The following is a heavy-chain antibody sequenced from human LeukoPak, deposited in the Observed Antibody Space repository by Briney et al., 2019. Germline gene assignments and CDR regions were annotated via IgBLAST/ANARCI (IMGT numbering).Heavy chain of an antibody. CDR3: ARGYCTTTSCYFPLKGFDP. CDR2: IYYSGSA. V-gene: IGHV4-39*07. J-gene: IGHJ5*02. CDR1: GGSISSAGYY. Sequence: PSETLSLTCTVSGGSISSAGYYWAWIRQPPGKGLEWIGSIYYSGSAYYNPSLKSRVAISVDTSKSQFSLRLSSVTAADTAVYYCARGYCTTTSCYFPLKGFDPWGQGTLVTVSS. D-gene: IGHD2-2*01.